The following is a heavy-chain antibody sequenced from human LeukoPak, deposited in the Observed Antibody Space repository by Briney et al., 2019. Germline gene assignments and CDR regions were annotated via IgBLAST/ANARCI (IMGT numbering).Heavy chain of an antibody. Sequence: GGSLRLSCAASGFTFNNHWMNWVRQAPGKGLEWVSYISSSSSTIYYADSVKGRFTISRDNAKNSLYLQMNSLRDEDTAVYYCARDLALGYCSGGSCYPSLYNWFDPWGQGTLVTVSS. D-gene: IGHD2-15*01. CDR2: ISSSSSTI. CDR3: ARDLALGYCSGGSCYPSLYNWFDP. CDR1: GFTFNNHW. V-gene: IGHV3-48*02. J-gene: IGHJ5*02.